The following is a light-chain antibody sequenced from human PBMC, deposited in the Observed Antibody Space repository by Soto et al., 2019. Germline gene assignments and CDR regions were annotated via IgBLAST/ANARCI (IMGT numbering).Light chain of an antibody. Sequence: QSVLTQPASVSGSPGQSITISCTGTGSDVGGYNYVSWYQQYPGKAPKVMIYDVIKRPSGVPDRFSGSKSGNTASLTISGLQTEDEADYHCSSYAGSHTYEVFGGGTKLTVL. J-gene: IGLJ3*02. CDR2: DVI. V-gene: IGLV2-11*01. CDR3: SSYAGSHTYEV. CDR1: GSDVGGYNY.